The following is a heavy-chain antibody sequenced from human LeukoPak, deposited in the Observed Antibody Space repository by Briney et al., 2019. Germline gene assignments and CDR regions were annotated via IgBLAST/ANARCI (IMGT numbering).Heavy chain of an antibody. CDR1: GGSISSYY. CDR2: IYTSGST. Sequence: SETLSLTCTVSGGSISSYYWSWIRQPAGKGLEWIGRIYTSGSTNYNPSLKSRVTMSVDTSKNQFSLKLSSATAADTAVYYCAREFRPVGATQYYFDYWGQGTLVTVSS. CDR3: AREFRPVGATQYYFDY. V-gene: IGHV4-4*07. J-gene: IGHJ4*02. D-gene: IGHD1-26*01.